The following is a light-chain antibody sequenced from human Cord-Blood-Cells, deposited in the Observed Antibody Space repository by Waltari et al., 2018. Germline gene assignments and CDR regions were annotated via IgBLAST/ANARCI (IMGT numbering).Light chain of an antibody. J-gene: IGLJ1*01. CDR1: SRYVGGYNY. CDR3: CSYAGSYTFV. Sequence: QSALTQPRSVSGSPGQSVTISCTGTSRYVGGYNYVSWYQQHPGKAPKLMIYDVSKRPSGFPDRVSGSKSGNTASLAISGLQAEDEADYYCCSYAGSYTFVFGTGTKVTVL. V-gene: IGLV2-11*01. CDR2: DVS.